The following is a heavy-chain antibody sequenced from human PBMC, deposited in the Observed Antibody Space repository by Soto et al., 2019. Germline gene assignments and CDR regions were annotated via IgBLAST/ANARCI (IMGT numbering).Heavy chain of an antibody. V-gene: IGHV3-23*05. CDR3: ARDAVYNDGLWLMDH. CDR1: GLPHSSFA. CDR2: IYGSGRGI. J-gene: IGHJ4*02. D-gene: IGHD2-21*01. Sequence: GSLRLSCTASGLPHSSFAMMWVRQAPGKGLECVSGIYGSGRGIEYADSVKGRFTISRDNSKNTVYLQMTDLRADDTAVYYCARDAVYNDGLWLMDHWGQGTQVTVSS.